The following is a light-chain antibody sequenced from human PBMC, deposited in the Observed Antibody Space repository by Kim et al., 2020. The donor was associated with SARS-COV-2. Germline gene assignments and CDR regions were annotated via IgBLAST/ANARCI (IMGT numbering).Light chain of an antibody. Sequence: SSSVGARVTITCRASESITTYLNWYQKKPGKAPKLLIYGASTLQGGVPSRFSGSGYGTDFSLTISSLQPEDFGTYYCQESYDTPLTFGGGTKLEI. V-gene: IGKV1-39*01. CDR3: QESYDTPLT. J-gene: IGKJ4*01. CDR1: ESITTY. CDR2: GAS.